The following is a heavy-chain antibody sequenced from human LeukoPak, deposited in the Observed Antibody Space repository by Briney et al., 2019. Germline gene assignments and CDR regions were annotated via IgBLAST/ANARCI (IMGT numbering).Heavy chain of an antibody. CDR1: GFTFSSYW. Sequence: GGSLRLSCAASGFTFSSYWMSWIRQAPGKGLEWVANIKQDGSEKYYVDSVNGRFTISRDNAKNSLYLQINSLRAEDTAVYYCAREISSWYRTEGRFDPWGQGTLVTVSS. CDR2: IKQDGSEK. V-gene: IGHV3-7*01. CDR3: AREISSWYRTEGRFDP. D-gene: IGHD6-13*01. J-gene: IGHJ5*02.